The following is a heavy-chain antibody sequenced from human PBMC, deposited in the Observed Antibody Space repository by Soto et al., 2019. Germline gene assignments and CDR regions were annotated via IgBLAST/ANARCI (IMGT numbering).Heavy chain of an antibody. CDR2: TYYRSKWYY. CDR3: SRGYGMDV. Sequence: SQTLSHTCAISGDRVSSNSAAWNWIRQSPSRGLEWLGRTYYRSKWYYDYAVSVKSRITIDPDTSKNQFSLQLNSVTPEDTAVYYCSRGYGMDVWGQGTTVTVSS. V-gene: IGHV6-1*01. J-gene: IGHJ6*02. CDR1: GDRVSSNSAA.